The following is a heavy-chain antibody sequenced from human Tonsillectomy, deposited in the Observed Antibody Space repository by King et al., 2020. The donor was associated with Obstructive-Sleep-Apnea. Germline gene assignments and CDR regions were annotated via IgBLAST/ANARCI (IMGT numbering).Heavy chain of an antibody. CDR2: IYHSGST. J-gene: IGHJ4*02. CDR1: GYPISSGYY. CDR3: ARDDGGNLDY. Sequence: VQLQESGPGLVKPSETLSLTCTVSGYPISSGYYWGWIRQPPGKGLEWIGSIYHSGSTYYNPSLKSRVTISVDTSKNQFSLKLSSVTAADTAVYYCARDDGGNLDYWGQGTLVTVSS. D-gene: IGHD4-23*01. V-gene: IGHV4-38-2*02.